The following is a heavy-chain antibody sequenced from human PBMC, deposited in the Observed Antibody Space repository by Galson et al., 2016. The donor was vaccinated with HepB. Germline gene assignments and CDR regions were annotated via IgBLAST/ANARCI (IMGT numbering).Heavy chain of an antibody. CDR1: NGSISSYH. V-gene: IGHV4-59*08. CDR2: IFYGGST. D-gene: IGHD3-10*01. CDR3: ARLSLYYFGSGSHKGDV. J-gene: IGHJ6*02. Sequence: SETLSLTCIVSNGSISSYHWSWIRQPPGKGLEWIGYIFYGGSTNYNPSLKSRVTISQDTSKNQFSLNLSSVTAADTAVYYCARLSLYYFGSGSHKGDVWGQGTTVTVSS.